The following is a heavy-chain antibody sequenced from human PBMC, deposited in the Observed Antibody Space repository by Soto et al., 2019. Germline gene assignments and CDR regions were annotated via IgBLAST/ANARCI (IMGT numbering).Heavy chain of an antibody. CDR2: FIPIFGAA. CDR3: ASPRDNYYYNGMDV. V-gene: IGHV1-69*12. J-gene: IGHJ6*02. Sequence: QVQLVQSGAEVKKPGSSVKVSCKASGGTFSSYAISWVRQAPGQGLEWMGGFIPIFGAADYAQNFQGRVTIAADESTSTVYMELSSLRSEDTAVYYCASPRDNYYYNGMDVWGQGTTVTVSS. CDR1: GGTFSSYA. D-gene: IGHD3-10*01.